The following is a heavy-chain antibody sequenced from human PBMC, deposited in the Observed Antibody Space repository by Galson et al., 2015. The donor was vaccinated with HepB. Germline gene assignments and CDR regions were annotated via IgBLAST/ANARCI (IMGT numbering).Heavy chain of an antibody. V-gene: IGHV3-23*01. CDR1: GFTFITYA. J-gene: IGHJ4*02. CDR3: AKDGDCSGETCLHGLADH. Sequence: SLRLSCAASGFTFITYAMSWVRQAPGKGLEWVSSISGSGGSTYYSDSVKGRFTISRDNSKNTLYLQMNSLRAEDTATYYCAKDGDCSGETCLHGLADHWGQGTLVTVSS. D-gene: IGHD2-21*01. CDR2: ISGSGGST.